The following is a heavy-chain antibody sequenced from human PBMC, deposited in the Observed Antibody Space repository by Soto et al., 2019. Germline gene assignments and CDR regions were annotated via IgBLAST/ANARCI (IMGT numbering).Heavy chain of an antibody. CDR3: ARVGRDGYNSKGCFDY. D-gene: IGHD5-12*01. J-gene: IGHJ4*02. CDR2: INSDGSST. Sequence: GGSLRLSCAASGFTFSSYWMHWVRQAPGKGLVWVSRINSDGSSTSYADSVKGRFTISRDNANNTLYLQMNSLRAEDTAVYYCARVGRDGYNSKGCFDYWGQGTLVTVPS. CDR1: GFTFSSYW. V-gene: IGHV3-74*01.